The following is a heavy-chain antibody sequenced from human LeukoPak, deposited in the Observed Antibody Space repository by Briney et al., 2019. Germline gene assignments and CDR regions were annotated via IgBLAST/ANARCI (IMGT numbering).Heavy chain of an antibody. J-gene: IGHJ4*02. CDR2: ISGSTITI. Sequence: GGSLRLSCAASGFTFSSYSMNWVRQAPGKGLEWISYISGSTITINYADSVRGRLTNSRDNAKNSLYLQMNSLRAEDTAVYYCARGPGSSGWYFFLDYWGQGTLVTVSS. D-gene: IGHD6-19*01. CDR1: GFTFSSYS. CDR3: ARGPGSSGWYFFLDY. V-gene: IGHV3-48*01.